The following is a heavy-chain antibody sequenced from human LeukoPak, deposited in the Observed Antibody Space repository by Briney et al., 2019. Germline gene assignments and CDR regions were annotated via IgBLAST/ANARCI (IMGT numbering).Heavy chain of an antibody. J-gene: IGHJ5*02. D-gene: IGHD5-18*01. CDR3: ARGRGYSHSNWVDP. V-gene: IGHV3-66*01. CDR2: TYSGDTT. CDR1: GFTFSTFA. Sequence: GGSLRLSCAASGFTFSTFAMIWVRQAPGKGLEWVSITYSGDTTYYADSVKGRFIISRDDSKNTLSLQMNSLRAEDTAVYYCARGRGYSHSNWVDPWGQGTMVTVSA.